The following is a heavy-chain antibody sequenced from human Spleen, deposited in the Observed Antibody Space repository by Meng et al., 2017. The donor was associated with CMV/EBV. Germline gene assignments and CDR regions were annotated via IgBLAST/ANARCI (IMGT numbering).Heavy chain of an antibody. CDR2: IGTAGDT. J-gene: IGHJ6*02. CDR1: GFTFSSYD. D-gene: IGHD3-3*01. V-gene: IGHV3-13*01. CDR3: ARGLYYDFWSSYYVPFPMDV. Sequence: GSLKISCAASGFTFSSYDMHWVRQTTGKGLEWVSTIGTAGDTYYPGSVKGRFTISRENAKNSLYLQMNSLRAGDTAVYYCARGLYYDFWSSYYVPFPMDVWGQGTTVTVSS.